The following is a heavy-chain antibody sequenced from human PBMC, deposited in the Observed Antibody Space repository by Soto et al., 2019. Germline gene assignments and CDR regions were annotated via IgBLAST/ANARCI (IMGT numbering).Heavy chain of an antibody. CDR3: ARAEWLTSPEGYYYYGMDV. CDR1: GGSISSSSYY. V-gene: IGHV4-39*01. D-gene: IGHD6-19*01. J-gene: IGHJ6*02. CDR2: IYYSGST. Sequence: PSETLSLTCTVSGGSISSSSYYWGWIRQPPGKGLEWIGSIYYSGSTYYNPSLKSRVTISVDTSKNQFSLKLSSVTAADTAVYYCARAEWLTSPEGYYYYGMDVWGQGTTVTVSS.